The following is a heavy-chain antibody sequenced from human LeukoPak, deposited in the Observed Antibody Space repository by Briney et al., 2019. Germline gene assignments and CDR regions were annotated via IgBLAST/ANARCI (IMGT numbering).Heavy chain of an antibody. CDR1: GYTFTSYA. J-gene: IGHJ4*02. Sequence: PEASVKVSCMASGYTFTSYAMNWVRQAPGQGLEWMGWINTNTGNPTYAQGFTGRFVFSLDTSVSTAYLQISSLKAEDTAVYYCARDGAFTIFGVVIGGGSFDYWGQGTLVTVSS. CDR2: INTNTGNP. CDR3: ARDGAFTIFGVVIGGGSFDY. D-gene: IGHD3-3*01. V-gene: IGHV7-4-1*02.